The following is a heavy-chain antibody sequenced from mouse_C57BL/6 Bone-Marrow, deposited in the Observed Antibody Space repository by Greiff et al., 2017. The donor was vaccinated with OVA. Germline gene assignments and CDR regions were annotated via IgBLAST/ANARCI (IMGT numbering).Heavy chain of an antibody. J-gene: IGHJ2*01. V-gene: IGHV2-2*01. CDR3: ARGRTYDYDLDYFDY. Sequence: QVHVKQSGPGLVQPSQSLSITCTVSGFSLTSYGVHWVRQSPGKGLEWLGVIWSGGSTDYNAAFISRLSISKDNSKSQVFFKMNSLQADDTAIYYCARGRTYDYDLDYFDYWGQGTTLTVSS. CDR1: GFSLTSYG. CDR2: IWSGGST. D-gene: IGHD2-4*01.